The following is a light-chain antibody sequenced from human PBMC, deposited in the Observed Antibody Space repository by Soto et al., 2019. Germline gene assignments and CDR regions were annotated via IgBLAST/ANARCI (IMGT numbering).Light chain of an antibody. CDR1: QTIKNY. J-gene: IGKJ1*01. CDR3: QQNFNTPWT. Sequence: DIQMTHSPSSLSASVGDRVTITCRASQTIKNYLNWYRQRPGKAPEFLIYAASSLQCGVPSRFSGSGSGTDFTLTISSLQPDDFAAYSCQQNFNTPWTFGQGTQVAVK. CDR2: AAS. V-gene: IGKV1-39*01.